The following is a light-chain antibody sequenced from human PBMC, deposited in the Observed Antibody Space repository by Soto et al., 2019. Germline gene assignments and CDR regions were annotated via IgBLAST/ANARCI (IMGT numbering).Light chain of an antibody. Sequence: DIKMTQSPSSLSASVGDSVTITCRASQGISNNLAWYQQKPGKVPKLLIYGASTLQSVLPSRFSGSRSGTAFTLTISSLQPEDVATYYCQKYDSAPLTFGQGTKVDFK. J-gene: IGKJ1*01. CDR3: QKYDSAPLT. V-gene: IGKV1-27*01. CDR1: QGISNN. CDR2: GAS.